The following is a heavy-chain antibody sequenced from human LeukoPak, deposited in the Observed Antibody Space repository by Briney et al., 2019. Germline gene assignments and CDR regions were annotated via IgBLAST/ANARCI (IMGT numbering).Heavy chain of an antibody. D-gene: IGHD4-17*01. J-gene: IGHJ6*03. CDR2: INPNSGGT. CDR1: GYTFTGYY. V-gene: IGHV1-2*02. CDR3: ARATVTTQYSYYYSYMDV. Sequence: ASVKVSCKASGYTFTGYYMRWVRQAPGQGLEWMGWINPNSGGTNYAQKFQGRVTMTRDTSISTAYMELSRMRPDDTAVYYCARATVTTQYSYYYSYMDVWGKGPTVTVPS.